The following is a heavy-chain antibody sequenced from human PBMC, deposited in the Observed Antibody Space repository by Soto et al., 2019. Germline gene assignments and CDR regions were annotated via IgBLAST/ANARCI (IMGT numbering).Heavy chain of an antibody. CDR2: ISSSGSTI. V-gene: IGHV3-48*04. J-gene: IGHJ6*02. CDR1: GLTFTSYS. D-gene: IGHD5-18*01. Sequence: PGGSLRLSCAASGLTFTSYSMNWVRQAPGKGLEWVSFISSSGSTIFYADSVKGRFTISRDNAKNSLYLQMNSLRAEDTAVYYCARGAAMAYGMDVWGQGTTVTVSS. CDR3: ARGAAMAYGMDV.